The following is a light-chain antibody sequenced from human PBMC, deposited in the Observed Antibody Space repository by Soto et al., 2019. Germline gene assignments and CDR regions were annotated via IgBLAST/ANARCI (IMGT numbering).Light chain of an antibody. CDR1: QSIGNY. J-gene: IGKJ4*01. Sequence: DLQMTQSPSSLSASVGDRVTITCRTSQSIGNYLNWYQQKPGKAPKLLIYAAYSLQSGVPLRFSGSGSGTDFTLTINNLQPEDFATYYCQQSDSISRAFGGGTKVEIK. CDR3: QQSDSISRA. CDR2: AAY. V-gene: IGKV1-39*01.